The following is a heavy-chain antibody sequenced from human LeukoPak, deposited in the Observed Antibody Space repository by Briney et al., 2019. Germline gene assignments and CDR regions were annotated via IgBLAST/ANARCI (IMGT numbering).Heavy chain of an antibody. V-gene: IGHV4-59*08. CDR2: IYYSGST. CDR3: ARHTRDYGLGSYLDL. D-gene: IGHD3-10*01. Sequence: PSETLSLTCTVSGGSISSYYWSWIRQPPGKGLEWIGYIYYSGSTNYNPSLKSRVTISADTSKNQISLKLGSVIAADTAFYYCARHTRDYGLGSYLDLWGQGTLVTVSS. J-gene: IGHJ4*02. CDR1: GGSISSYY.